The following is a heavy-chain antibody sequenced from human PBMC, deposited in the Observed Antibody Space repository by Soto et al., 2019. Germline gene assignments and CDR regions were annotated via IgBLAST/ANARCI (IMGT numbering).Heavy chain of an antibody. J-gene: IGHJ3*01. V-gene: IGHV3-53*01. Sequence: GGSLRLSCAVVGMTVSGKKYVAWVRQAPGKGLEWVSGVYDADGKYYADSVKGRFTTSRDSSKTIVYLEMNDLGPEDTAIYYCATWLQREHAYDVWGQGTTVTV. CDR2: VYDADGK. CDR1: GMTVSGKKY. CDR3: ATWLQREHAYDV. D-gene: IGHD1-1*01.